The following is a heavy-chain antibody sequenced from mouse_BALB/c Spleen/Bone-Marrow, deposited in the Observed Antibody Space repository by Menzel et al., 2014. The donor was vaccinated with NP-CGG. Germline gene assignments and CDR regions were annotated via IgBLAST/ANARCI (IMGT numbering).Heavy chain of an antibody. V-gene: IGHV5-6-2*01. CDR1: GFTFSSYC. CDR2: ITSNGGST. CDR3: ARHGGNYAMDY. Sequence: EVKLVESGGGLVKLGGSLKLSCAASGFTFSSYCMYWVRQTPEKRLELVAAITSNGGSTYYPDTVKGRFTISRDNAKNTLYLQMSSLKSEDTALYYCARHGGNYAMDYWGQGTSVTVSS. J-gene: IGHJ4*01.